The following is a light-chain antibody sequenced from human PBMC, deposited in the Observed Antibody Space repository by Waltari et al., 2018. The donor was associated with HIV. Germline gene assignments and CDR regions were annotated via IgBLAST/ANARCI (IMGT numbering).Light chain of an antibody. CDR1: RSNIGRNY. CDR3: RTWEDSLSDWL. Sequence: QSVLTQPPSASGTPGQRVTISCHGSRSNIGRNYVPWYQRLPVTTPKLVRYKNKQRPARRPDLFSGSRTATSTSLTISGLRSEKEANYYCRTWEDSLSDWLFG. CDR2: KNK. V-gene: IGLV1-47*01. J-gene: IGLJ2*01.